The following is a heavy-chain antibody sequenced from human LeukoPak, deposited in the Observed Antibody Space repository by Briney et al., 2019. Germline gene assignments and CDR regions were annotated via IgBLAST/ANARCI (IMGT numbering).Heavy chain of an antibody. V-gene: IGHV3-21*04. CDR3: AKAHGYSYGSSVS. Sequence: PGGSLRLSCAVSGFTFSNYNMNWVRQAPGKGLEWVSSISSSSSYIYYADSVKGRFTISRDNSKNTLYLQMNSLRAEDTAVYYCAKAHGYSYGSSVSWGQGTLVTVSS. CDR2: ISSSSSYI. D-gene: IGHD5-18*01. J-gene: IGHJ4*02. CDR1: GFTFSNYN.